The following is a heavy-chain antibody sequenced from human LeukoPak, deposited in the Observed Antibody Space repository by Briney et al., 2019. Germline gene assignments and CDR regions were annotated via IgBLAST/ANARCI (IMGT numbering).Heavy chain of an antibody. CDR3: ATGKYYYGSGSYYNRFPNFDY. J-gene: IGHJ4*02. CDR2: FDPEDGET. V-gene: IGHV1-24*01. D-gene: IGHD3-10*01. CDR1: GYTLTELS. Sequence: ASVKVSCKVSGYTLTELSMHWVRQAPGKGLEWMGGFDPEDGETIYAQKFQGRVTMTEDTSTDTAYMELSSLRSEDTAVYYCATGKYYYGSGSYYNRFPNFDYWGQGTLVTVSS.